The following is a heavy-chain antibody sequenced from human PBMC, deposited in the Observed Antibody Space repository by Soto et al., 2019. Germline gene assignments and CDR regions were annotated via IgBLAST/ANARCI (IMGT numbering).Heavy chain of an antibody. J-gene: IGHJ4*02. CDR1: GYTFTAYY. CDR2: INPNSGGT. D-gene: IGHD3-22*01. Sequence: ASVKVSCKASGYTFTAYYMHWVRQAPGQGLEWMGWINPNSGGTNYAQKFQGRVIMTRDTSISTAYMELSRLRSDDTAVYYCARVHYDSVPADYWGQGTQVTVSS. CDR3: ARVHYDSVPADY. V-gene: IGHV1-2*02.